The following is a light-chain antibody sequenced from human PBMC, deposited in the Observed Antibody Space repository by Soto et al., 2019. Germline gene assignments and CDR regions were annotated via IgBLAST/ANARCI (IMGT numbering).Light chain of an antibody. CDR3: QQSYSTLLS. Sequence: DIDLTHSPSSLSASLVDRVTITCGASQSISTYLNFYQQKGGKAPKLLIHGASSLQSGVPLRFSASGSGTDFSLTIMSLQPEDFATYYCQQSYSTLLSFGGGTKVDIK. V-gene: IGKV1-39*01. CDR2: GAS. J-gene: IGKJ4*01. CDR1: QSISTY.